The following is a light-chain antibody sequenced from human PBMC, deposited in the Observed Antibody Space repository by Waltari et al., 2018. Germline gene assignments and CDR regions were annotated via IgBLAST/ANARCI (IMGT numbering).Light chain of an antibody. J-gene: IGLJ2*01. CDR3: CSYAGSSTVV. Sequence: QSALAQPASVSGSPGQSITISCTGTSSDVGTYNLVSWYQQHPGRAPKVLIYEGSERPSGVSRRFAGSKSGNTASLTISGLQAEDEADYYCCSYAGSSTVVFGGGTRLTVL. CDR2: EGS. V-gene: IGLV2-23*01. CDR1: SSDVGTYNL.